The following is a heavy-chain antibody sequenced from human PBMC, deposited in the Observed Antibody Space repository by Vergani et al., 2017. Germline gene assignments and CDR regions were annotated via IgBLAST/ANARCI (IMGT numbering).Heavy chain of an antibody. V-gene: IGHV1-2*04. CDR1: GSTFTGYY. J-gene: IGHJ3*01. D-gene: IGHD1-7*01. Sequence: QVQLVQSGAEVKKPGASVKVSCKASGSTFTGYYMHWVRQAPGQGLEWMGWINPNSGGTNNAQKFQGWVTMTRDTSISTAYMELSRLRSDDTAVYYCARCRQSSWNYGPFSAFDFWGQGTMVTVSS. CDR2: INPNSGGT. CDR3: ARCRQSSWNYGPFSAFDF.